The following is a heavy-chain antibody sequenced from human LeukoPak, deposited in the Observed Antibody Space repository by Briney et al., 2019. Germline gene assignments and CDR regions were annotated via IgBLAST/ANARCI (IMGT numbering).Heavy chain of an antibody. CDR2: IYYSGST. V-gene: IGHV4-39*01. Sequence: SETLSLTCIVSGGSISSNSFYWCWSRQPPRKGLEWIGGIYYSGSTYYNRSLKIQVTISVDTSNNQFSLKQTSVTAPATAVHFCGHSGIYYLFPSWGQGKLVTVSS. J-gene: IGHJ5*02. D-gene: IGHD1-26*01. CDR3: GHSGIYYLFPS. CDR1: GGSISSNSFY.